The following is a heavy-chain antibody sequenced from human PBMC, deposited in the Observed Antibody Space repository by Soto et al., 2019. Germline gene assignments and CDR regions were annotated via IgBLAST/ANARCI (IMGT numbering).Heavy chain of an antibody. CDR2: ISGTGGGT. CDR3: AKRAFYGSGIPNYYGMDV. Sequence: EVHLLESGGGLVQPGGSLRLSCAASGFTFSNYAMTWVRQAPGKGLEWVSVISGTGGGTNNADSAKGRLTTSRDNSKTTLYLQMNSLRAEDTAVYYCAKRAFYGSGIPNYYGMDVWGQGTAVTVSS. J-gene: IGHJ6*02. V-gene: IGHV3-23*01. CDR1: GFTFSNYA. D-gene: IGHD3-10*01.